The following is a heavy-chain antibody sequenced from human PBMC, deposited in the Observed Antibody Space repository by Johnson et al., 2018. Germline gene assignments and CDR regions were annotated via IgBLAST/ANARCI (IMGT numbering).Heavy chain of an antibody. CDR1: GFTFDDYA. J-gene: IGHJ3*02. Sequence: VQLVESGGGLVQPGRSLRLSCAASGFTFDDYAMHWVRQAPGKGLEWVSGISWTGGSIDEADSVTGRFIISSENAKNALYLQMNSLSAEVTALYYCAKYYSSAYLGDDAFDIWGQGTMVTVSS. CDR2: ISWTGGSI. D-gene: IGHD3-22*01. CDR3: AKYYSSAYLGDDAFDI. V-gene: IGHV3-9*01.